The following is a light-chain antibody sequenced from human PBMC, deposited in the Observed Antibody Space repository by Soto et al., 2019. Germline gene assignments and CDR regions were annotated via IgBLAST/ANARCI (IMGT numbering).Light chain of an antibody. Sequence: DIVMTQSPLSLPVTPGEPASISCRSSQSLLHSNGYNYLDWYLQKPGQSPQLLIYLGSNRASGVPDRFSGSGSGTDFTLSISTVEAGDVGVYYCMQALQAPITFGQWTRLEIK. CDR3: MQALQAPIT. CDR2: LGS. J-gene: IGKJ5*01. V-gene: IGKV2-28*01. CDR1: QSLLHSNGYNY.